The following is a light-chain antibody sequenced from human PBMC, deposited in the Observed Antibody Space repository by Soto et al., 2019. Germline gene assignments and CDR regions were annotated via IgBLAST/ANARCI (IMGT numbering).Light chain of an antibody. CDR3: QQRSNWLT. V-gene: IGKV3D-11*02. CDR1: QSVSSY. J-gene: IGKJ4*01. Sequence: EIVLTQSPATLSLSPGERATLSCRASQSVSSYLAWYQQKPGQAPRLLIYDASNRATGIPARFSGSGPGTDFTLTISSLEPEDSAVYYCQQRSNWLTFGGGTKVEIK. CDR2: DAS.